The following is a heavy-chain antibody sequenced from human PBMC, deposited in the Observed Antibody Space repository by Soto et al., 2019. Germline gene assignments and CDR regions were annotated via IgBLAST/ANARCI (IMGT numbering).Heavy chain of an antibody. J-gene: IGHJ4*02. CDR2: IYYSGST. CDR1: GGSISSYY. Sequence: SETLSLTCTVSGGSISSYYWSWIRQPPGKGLEWIGYIYYSGSTNYNPSLKSRVTISVDASKNQFSLKLSSVTAADTAVYYCARQVGGWAPWYFDYWGQGTLVTVSS. D-gene: IGHD6-19*01. V-gene: IGHV4-59*08. CDR3: ARQVGGWAPWYFDY.